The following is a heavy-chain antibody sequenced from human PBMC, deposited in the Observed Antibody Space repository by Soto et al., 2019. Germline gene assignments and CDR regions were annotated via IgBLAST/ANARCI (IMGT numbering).Heavy chain of an antibody. D-gene: IGHD6-6*01. CDR1: GFTFSTYS. Sequence: EVKLVESGGDLVQPGGSLRLSCAASGFTFSTYSMNWVRQAPGKELEWVSYISSRSYTIYYVDSVKGRFTISRDNAKNSLYLKMNSLRDEDTAVYYCARGGSSSDNGMDVWGQGTTVTVSS. CDR3: ARGGSSSDNGMDV. CDR2: ISSRSYTI. V-gene: IGHV3-48*02. J-gene: IGHJ6*02.